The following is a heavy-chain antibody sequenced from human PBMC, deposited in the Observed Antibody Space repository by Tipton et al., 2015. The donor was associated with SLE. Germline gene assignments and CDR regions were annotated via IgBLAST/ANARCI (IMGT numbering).Heavy chain of an antibody. CDR2: IYYSGST. Sequence: LRLSCTVSGGSISSSSYFWGWIRQPPGKGLEWIGSIYYSGSTYYKSSLKSRLTISIDTSNNQFSLKLSSVTAADTAVYYCARDPSSTWDVFDIWGQGTMVTVSS. CDR1: GGSISSSSYF. CDR3: ARDPSSTWDVFDI. V-gene: IGHV4-39*07. J-gene: IGHJ3*02. D-gene: IGHD6-13*01.